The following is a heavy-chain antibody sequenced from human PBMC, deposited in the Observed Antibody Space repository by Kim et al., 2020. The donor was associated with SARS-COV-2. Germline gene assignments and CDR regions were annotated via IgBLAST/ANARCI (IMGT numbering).Heavy chain of an antibody. J-gene: IGHJ6*02. D-gene: IGHD3-10*01. V-gene: IGHV3-30*18. CDR3: AKESGSGSYYAWTYYYYGMDV. CDR1: GFTFSSYG. Sequence: GWSLRLSCAAYGFTFSSYGMHWVRQAPGKGLEWVAVISYDGSNKYYADSVKGRFTISRDNSKNTLYLQMNSLRAEDTAVYYCAKESGSGSYYAWTYYYYGMDVWGQGTTVTVSS. CDR2: ISYDGSNK.